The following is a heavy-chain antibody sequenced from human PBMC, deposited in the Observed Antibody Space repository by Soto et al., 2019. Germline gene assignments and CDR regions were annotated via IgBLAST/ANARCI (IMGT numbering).Heavy chain of an antibody. Sequence: XATLSLTCAVSGYCISSGYYWCWIRQPPGKGLEWIGSIYHSGSTYYNPSLKSRVTISVDTSKNQFSLKLSSVTAADTPVYYCARGRPGEGAFDIWGQGTMVTVSS. CDR1: GYCISSGYY. J-gene: IGHJ3*02. D-gene: IGHD4-17*01. CDR2: IYHSGST. V-gene: IGHV4-38-2*01. CDR3: ARGRPGEGAFDI.